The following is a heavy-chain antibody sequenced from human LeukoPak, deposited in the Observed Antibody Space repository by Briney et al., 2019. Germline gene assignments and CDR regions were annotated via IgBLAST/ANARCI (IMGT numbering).Heavy chain of an antibody. V-gene: IGHV3-30*02. CDR1: GFTFSSYG. D-gene: IGHD4-17*01. Sequence: PGGSLRLSCAASGFTFSSYGMHWVRQAPGKGLEWVAFIRYDGSNKYYADSVKGRFTISRDNSKNTLYLQMGSLRVEDMAVYYCARRCGDSFCFDYWGQGTLVSVSS. J-gene: IGHJ4*02. CDR3: ARRCGDSFCFDY. CDR2: IRYDGSNK.